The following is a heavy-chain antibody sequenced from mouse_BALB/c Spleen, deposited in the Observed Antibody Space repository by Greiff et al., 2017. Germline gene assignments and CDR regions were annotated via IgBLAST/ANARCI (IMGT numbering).Heavy chain of an antibody. D-gene: IGHD2-4*01. Sequence: EVQLQQSGPELVKPGASVKISCKASGYSFTGYFMNWVMQSHGKSLEWIGRINPYNGDTFYNQKFKGKATLTVDKSSSTAHMELRSLASEDSAVYYCARDDYDYFDYWGQGTTLTVSS. CDR2: INPYNGDT. CDR3: ARDDYDYFDY. J-gene: IGHJ2*01. CDR1: GYSFTGYF. V-gene: IGHV1-20*02.